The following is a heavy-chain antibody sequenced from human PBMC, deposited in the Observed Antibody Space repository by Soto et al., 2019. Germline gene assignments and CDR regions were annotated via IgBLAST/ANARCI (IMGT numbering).Heavy chain of an antibody. J-gene: IGHJ4*02. CDR3: TRHVDTATGEDFDY. Sequence: GGSLRLSCAASGFTFSGSAMHWVRQASGKGLEWVGRIRTKTNSYATAYGASVKGRFTISRDDSENTAYLQMNSLTTEDTAVYYCTRHVDTATGEDFDYWGQGTLVTVSS. D-gene: IGHD5-18*01. V-gene: IGHV3-73*01. CDR2: IRTKTNSYAT. CDR1: GFTFSGSA.